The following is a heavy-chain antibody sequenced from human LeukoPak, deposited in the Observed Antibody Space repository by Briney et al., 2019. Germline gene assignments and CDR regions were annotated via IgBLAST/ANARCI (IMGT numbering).Heavy chain of an antibody. CDR2: INEDGRVT. V-gene: IGHV3-74*01. CDR1: RFNANNYC. CDR3: VTDFGGNSDS. Sequence: GGSLRLSCAASRFNANNYCIHWVRQAPGKGLVWVSRINEDGRVTSYAGSVRGRFTISRDSVENTLHLQMNSLRAEDTAVYYCVTDFGGNSDSWGQGTLVTVSS. J-gene: IGHJ4*02. D-gene: IGHD4-23*01.